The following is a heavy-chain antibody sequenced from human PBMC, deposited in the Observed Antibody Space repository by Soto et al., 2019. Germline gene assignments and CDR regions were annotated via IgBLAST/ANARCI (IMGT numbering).Heavy chain of an antibody. CDR1: GGTFSSYT. CDR3: ASFPDYYGSGSYYSLALFDY. J-gene: IGHJ4*02. V-gene: IGHV1-69*02. D-gene: IGHD3-10*01. Sequence: GASVKVSCKASGGTFSSYTISWVRQAPGQGLERMGRIILILGIANYAQKFQGRVTITADKSTSTAYMELSSLRSEDTAVYYCASFPDYYGSGSYYSLALFDYWGQGTLVTVSS. CDR2: IILILGIA.